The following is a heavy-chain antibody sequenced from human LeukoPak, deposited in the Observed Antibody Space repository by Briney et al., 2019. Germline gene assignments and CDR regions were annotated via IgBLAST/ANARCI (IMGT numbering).Heavy chain of an antibody. V-gene: IGHV1-2*02. D-gene: IGHD1-26*01. CDR3: VREWELSFRYFDY. Sequence: ASAKVSCKASGYTFTGYYMHWVRQAPGQGLEWMGWINPNSGGTNYAQKFQGRVTMTRDTSISTAYMELSRLRSDDTAVYYCVREWELSFRYFDYWGQGTLVTVSS. CDR1: GYTFTGYY. CDR2: INPNSGGT. J-gene: IGHJ4*02.